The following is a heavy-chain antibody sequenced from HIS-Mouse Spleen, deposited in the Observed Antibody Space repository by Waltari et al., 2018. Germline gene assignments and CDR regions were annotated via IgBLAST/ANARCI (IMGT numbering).Heavy chain of an antibody. CDR3: AREIPYSSSWYDWYFDL. D-gene: IGHD6-13*01. Sequence: QLQLQESGPGLVKPSETLSLTCTVPGGSISSSSYSWGWIRQPPEKGLEWIGSIYYSGSTYYNPSLKSRVTISVDTSKNQFSLKLSSVTAADTAVYYCAREIPYSSSWYDWYFDLWGRGTLVTVSS. CDR2: IYYSGST. CDR1: GGSISSSSYS. J-gene: IGHJ2*01. V-gene: IGHV4-39*07.